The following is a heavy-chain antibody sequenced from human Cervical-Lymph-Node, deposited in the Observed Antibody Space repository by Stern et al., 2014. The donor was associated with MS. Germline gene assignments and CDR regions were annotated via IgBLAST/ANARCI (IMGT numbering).Heavy chain of an antibody. CDR2: IDWDDDN. Sequence: QVTLRESGPALVKPTQTLTLTCTFSGFSLSTSGMCVSWIRQPPGKALEWLALIDWDDDNYYSTSLESRLTISKDTSKKQVVLTMTNMDPVDAAAYYCARTGVGGGHYFDYWGQGTLVTVSS. D-gene: IGHD3-16*01. V-gene: IGHV2-70*01. J-gene: IGHJ4*02. CDR3: ARTGVGGGHYFDY. CDR1: GFSLSTSGMC.